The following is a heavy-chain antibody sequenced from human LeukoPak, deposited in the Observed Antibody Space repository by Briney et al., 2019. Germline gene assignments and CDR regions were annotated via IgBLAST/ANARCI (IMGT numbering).Heavy chain of an antibody. Sequence: ASVKVSCKASGYTFTTYTIHWVRQAPGQRLEWMGWISAYNGNTNYAQKLQGRVTMTTDTSTSTAYMELRSLRSDDTAVYYCARLYCGGDCYPDAFDIWGQGTMVTVSS. CDR2: ISAYNGNT. CDR3: ARLYCGGDCYPDAFDI. J-gene: IGHJ3*02. V-gene: IGHV1-18*01. D-gene: IGHD2-21*02. CDR1: GYTFTTYT.